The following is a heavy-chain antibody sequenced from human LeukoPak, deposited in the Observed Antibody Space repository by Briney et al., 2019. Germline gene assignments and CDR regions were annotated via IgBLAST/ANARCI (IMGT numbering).Heavy chain of an antibody. CDR1: GYTLTELS. D-gene: IGHD4-17*01. J-gene: IGHJ3*02. CDR3: ATQSPPATTVTTYAFDI. V-gene: IGHV1-24*01. Sequence: GASVKVSCKVSGYTLTELSMHWVRQAPGKGLEWMGGFDPEDGETIYAQKFQGRVAMTEDTSTDTAYMELSSLRSEDTAVYYCATQSPPATTVTTYAFDIWGQGTMVTVSS. CDR2: FDPEDGET.